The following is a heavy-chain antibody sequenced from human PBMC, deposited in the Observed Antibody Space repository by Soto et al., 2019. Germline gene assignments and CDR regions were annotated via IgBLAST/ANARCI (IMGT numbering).Heavy chain of an antibody. CDR2: ISAYNGNT. Sequence: QVQLVQSGAEVKKPGASVKVSCKASGYTFTSYGISWVRQAPGQGLEWMGWISAYNGNTNSAQKLQGRVTMTTDTPTSTAYTEPRSLTSDDTAVYYCAHVPLDHGMDYWGQGTLVTVSS. D-gene: IGHD1-20*01. V-gene: IGHV1-18*01. J-gene: IGHJ4*02. CDR3: AHVPLDHGMDY. CDR1: GYTFTSYG.